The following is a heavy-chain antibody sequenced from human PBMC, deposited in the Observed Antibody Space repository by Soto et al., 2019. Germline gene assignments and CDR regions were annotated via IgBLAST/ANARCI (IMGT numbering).Heavy chain of an antibody. D-gene: IGHD5-12*01. CDR1: GFTFSSYG. CDR2: ISYDGSNK. V-gene: IGHV3-30*03. CDR3: AGYVDIVATGVINFDY. J-gene: IGHJ4*02. Sequence: QVQLVESGGGVVQPGRSLRLSCAASGFTFSSYGMHWVRQAPGKGLEWVAVISYDGSNKYYADSVKGRFTISRDNSKNTLYLQMNSLRAEDTAVYYCAGYVDIVATGVINFDYWGQGTLVTVSS.